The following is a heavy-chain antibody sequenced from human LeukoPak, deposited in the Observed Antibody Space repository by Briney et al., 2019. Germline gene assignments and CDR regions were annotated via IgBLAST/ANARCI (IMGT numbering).Heavy chain of an antibody. Sequence: ASVKVSCKASGYTFTSYDINWVRQATGQGLEYVGWMNPSSGDTGYAQKFQGRVAMTRSTSISTAYMELSSLRFEDTAVYYCSRSVRNGHIDYWGQGTLVTVSS. J-gene: IGHJ4*02. CDR2: MNPSSGDT. CDR1: GYTFTSYD. D-gene: IGHD2-21*01. CDR3: SRSVRNGHIDY. V-gene: IGHV1-8*01.